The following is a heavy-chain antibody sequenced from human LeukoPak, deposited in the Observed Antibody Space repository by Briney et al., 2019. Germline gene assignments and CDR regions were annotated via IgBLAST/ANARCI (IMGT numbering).Heavy chain of an antibody. CDR3: ARDRLSLAGTFQFDY. J-gene: IGHJ4*02. D-gene: IGHD6-19*01. CDR2: TTGSGVST. Sequence: PGGSLRLSCAASGFTFSNYAMSWVRQAPGKGLEWVSGTTGSGVSTYYAESVKGRFTISRDNSKNTLYLQMNSLRAEDTAVYYCARDRLSLAGTFQFDYWGQGTLVTVSS. CDR1: GFTFSNYA. V-gene: IGHV3-23*01.